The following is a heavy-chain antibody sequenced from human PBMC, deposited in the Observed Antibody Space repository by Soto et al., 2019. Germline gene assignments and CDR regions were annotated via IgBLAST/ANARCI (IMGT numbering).Heavy chain of an antibody. CDR3: ARREKAAAGNFDY. Sequence: SETLCLTCAVSGVSITTSSFYWGWIRQPPGKGLEWIGSIYSSGSTFYNPSLKSRVTISVDTSKNQFSLKLNSVTAADTAVYFCARREKAAAGNFDYWGKGTLVTVS. CDR2: IYSSGST. V-gene: IGHV4-39*01. D-gene: IGHD6-13*01. J-gene: IGHJ4*02. CDR1: GVSITTSSFY.